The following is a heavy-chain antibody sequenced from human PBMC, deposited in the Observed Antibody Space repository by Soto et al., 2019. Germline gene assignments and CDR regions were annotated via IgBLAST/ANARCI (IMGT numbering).Heavy chain of an antibody. Sequence: QVQLVQSGAEEKKPGASVKVSCKASGYTFTSYAMHWVRQAPGQRLEWMGWINAGNGNTKYSQKFQGRVTITRDTSASTANMELGSLRAEDTAVYYCARGSVVGANKALVYWGQGTLVTVSS. J-gene: IGHJ4*02. CDR1: GYTFTSYA. V-gene: IGHV1-3*05. CDR2: INAGNGNT. D-gene: IGHD1-26*01. CDR3: ARGSVVGANKALVY.